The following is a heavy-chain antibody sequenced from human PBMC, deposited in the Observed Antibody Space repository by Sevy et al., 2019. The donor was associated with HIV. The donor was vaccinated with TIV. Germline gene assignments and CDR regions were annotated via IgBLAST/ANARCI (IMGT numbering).Heavy chain of an antibody. CDR3: EKRRVQSGLSGGGANYGMDV. CDR2: LIGGGSRT. Sequence: GGSLRLSCAASGFPFSNFAMSWVRQAPGKGLEWVSTLIGGGSRTYYADSVTGRFIISRDNSRNTLYLQMNSLRAEDTAIYYWEKRRVQSGLSGGGANYGMDVCGRGTTVTVSS. V-gene: IGHV3-23*01. J-gene: IGHJ6*02. CDR1: GFPFSNFA. D-gene: IGHD2-8*02.